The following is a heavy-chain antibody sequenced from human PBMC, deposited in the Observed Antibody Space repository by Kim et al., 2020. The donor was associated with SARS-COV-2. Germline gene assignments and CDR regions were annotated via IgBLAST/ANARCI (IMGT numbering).Heavy chain of an antibody. Sequence: YSDYVKGRFTIPRDNAKNALYLQMNSRRAEDTAVYYCASFWSGYGPDFDYWGQGTLVTVSS. J-gene: IGHJ4*02. V-gene: IGHV3-11*06. CDR3: ASFWSGYGPDFDY. D-gene: IGHD3-3*01.